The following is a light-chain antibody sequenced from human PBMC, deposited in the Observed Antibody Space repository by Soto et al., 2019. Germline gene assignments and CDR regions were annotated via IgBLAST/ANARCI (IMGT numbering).Light chain of an antibody. J-gene: IGLJ3*02. CDR2: EVS. CDR1: SSEVGGYNY. CDR3: SSYTSSSTWV. Sequence: QSALTQPASVAGSPGQAITISCTGTSSEVGGYNYVSWYQQHPGKAPKLMIYEVSNRPSGVSNRFSGSKYGNTASLTISGIQAEDEADYYCSSYTSSSTWVFAGGTKVTVL. V-gene: IGLV2-14*01.